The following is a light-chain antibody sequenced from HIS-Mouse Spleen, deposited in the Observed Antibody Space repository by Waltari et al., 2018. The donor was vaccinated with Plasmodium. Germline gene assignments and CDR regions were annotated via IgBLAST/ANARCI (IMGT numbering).Light chain of an antibody. CDR3: QQYNSYSWT. J-gene: IGKJ1*01. CDR1: QNIISK. V-gene: IGKV1-5*03. CDR2: KAS. Sequence: DIQMTQSPSTLSASVGDRVTIPCRASQNIISKLAWYQQKPGKAPKLLIYKASSLKSGVPSRFSGSGSGTEFTLTISSLQPDDFSTYYCQQYNSYSWTFGQGTKVEIK.